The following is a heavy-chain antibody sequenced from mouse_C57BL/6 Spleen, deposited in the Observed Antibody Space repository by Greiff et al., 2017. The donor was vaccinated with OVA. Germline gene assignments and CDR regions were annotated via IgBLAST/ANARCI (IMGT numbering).Heavy chain of an antibody. D-gene: IGHD2-2*01. CDR3: VRQGVKGWYFDV. V-gene: IGHV10-1*01. J-gene: IGHJ1*03. CDR2: IRSKSNNYAT. CDR1: GFSFNTYA. Sequence: EVKVVESGGGLVQPKGSLKLSCAASGFSFNTYAMNWVRQAPGKGLEWVARIRSKSNNYATYYADSVKDRFTISRDDSESMLYLQMNNLKTEDTAMYYCVRQGVKGWYFDVWGTGTTVTVSS.